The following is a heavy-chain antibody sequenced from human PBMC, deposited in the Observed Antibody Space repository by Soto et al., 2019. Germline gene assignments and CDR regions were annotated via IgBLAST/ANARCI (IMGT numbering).Heavy chain of an antibody. CDR3: ARLDVGTAFFDY. J-gene: IGHJ4*02. D-gene: IGHD2-15*01. V-gene: IGHV3-11*05. Sequence: QVQLVESGGGLVKPGGSLRLSCAASGFIFSDYYITWIRQAPGKGLEWVSYISGSSTYTNYADSVKGRFTISRDNAKNSLYLQMNSLRAEDTAVYYCARLDVGTAFFDYWGQGTLVTVSS. CDR2: ISGSSTYT. CDR1: GFIFSDYY.